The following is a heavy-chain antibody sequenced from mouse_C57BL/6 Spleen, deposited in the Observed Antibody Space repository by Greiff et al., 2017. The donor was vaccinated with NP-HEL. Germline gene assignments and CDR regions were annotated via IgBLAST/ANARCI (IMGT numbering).Heavy chain of an antibody. Sequence: EVKLVESGGGLVKPGGSLKLSCAASGFTFSSYAMSWVRQTPEKRLEWVATISDGGSYTYYPDNVKGRFTISRDNAKNNLYLQMSHLKSEDTAMYYCAKFNYGSSKGYFDYWGQGTTLTVSS. CDR3: AKFNYGSSKGYFDY. J-gene: IGHJ2*01. D-gene: IGHD1-1*01. CDR1: GFTFSSYA. V-gene: IGHV5-4*03. CDR2: ISDGGSYT.